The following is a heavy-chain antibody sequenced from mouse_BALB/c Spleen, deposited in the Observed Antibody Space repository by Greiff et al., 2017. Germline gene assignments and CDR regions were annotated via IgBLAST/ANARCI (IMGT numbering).Heavy chain of an antibody. CDR1: GFDFSRYW. CDR2: INPDSSTI. J-gene: IGHJ1*01. D-gene: IGHD1-1*01. V-gene: IGHV4-1*02. CDR3: ARRGHYYYGSSYSWYFDV. Sequence: EVQLQESGGGLVQPGGSLKLSCAASGFDFSRYWMSWVRQAPGKGLEWIGEINPDSSTINYTPSLKDKFIISRDNAKNTLYLQMSKVRSEDTALYYCARRGHYYYGSSYSWYFDVWGAGTTVTVSS.